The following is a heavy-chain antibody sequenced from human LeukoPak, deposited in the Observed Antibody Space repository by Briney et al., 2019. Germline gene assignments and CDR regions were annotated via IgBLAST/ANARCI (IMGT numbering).Heavy chain of an antibody. Sequence: GASLRLSCAASGFTFSSYAMSWVRQAPGKGLEWVSSISSSSSYIYYADSVKGRFTISRDNAKNSLYLQMNSLRAEDTAVYYCASRIQLWLDAFDIWGQGTMVTVSS. CDR3: ASRIQLWLDAFDI. J-gene: IGHJ3*02. CDR2: ISSSSSYI. D-gene: IGHD5-18*01. CDR1: GFTFSSYA. V-gene: IGHV3-21*01.